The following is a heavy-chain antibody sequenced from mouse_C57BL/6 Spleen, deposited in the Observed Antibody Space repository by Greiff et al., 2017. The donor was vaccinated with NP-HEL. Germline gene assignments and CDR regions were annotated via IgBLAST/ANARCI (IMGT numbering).Heavy chain of an antibody. Sequence: QVQLQQSGAELVRPGTSVKVSCKASGYAFTNYLIEWVKQRPGQGLEWIGVINPGSGGTNYNEKFKGKATLTADKSSSTAYMQLSSLTSEDSAVYFGARKEAVVATGYFDVWGTGTTVTVSS. CDR3: ARKEAVVATGYFDV. CDR1: GYAFTNYL. D-gene: IGHD1-1*01. V-gene: IGHV1-54*01. CDR2: INPGSGGT. J-gene: IGHJ1*03.